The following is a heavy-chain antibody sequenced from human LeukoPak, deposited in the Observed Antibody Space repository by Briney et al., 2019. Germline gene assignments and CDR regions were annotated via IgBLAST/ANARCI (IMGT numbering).Heavy chain of an antibody. J-gene: IGHJ4*02. Sequence: ASVKVSCKASGYTFTSYAMHWVGQAPGQRLEWMGWFNVGNGNTKYSQEFQARVTITRDTSATTASMELSSLSSEDMAVFYCAGGLYGDYFPDFDYWGQGTLVTVSS. D-gene: IGHD4-17*01. V-gene: IGHV1-3*03. CDR2: FNVGNGNT. CDR1: GYTFTSYA. CDR3: AGGLYGDYFPDFDY.